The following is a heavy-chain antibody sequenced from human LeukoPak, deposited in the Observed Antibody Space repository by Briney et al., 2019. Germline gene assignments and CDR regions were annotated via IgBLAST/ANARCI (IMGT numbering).Heavy chain of an antibody. D-gene: IGHD6-6*01. V-gene: IGHV5-51*01. J-gene: IGHJ4*02. CDR1: GYSFTSYW. Sequence: VESLKISCKGSGYSFTSYWIGWVRQMPGKGLEWMGIIYPGDSDTRYSPSFPVHVTISADKSISTAYLQWSSLKASDTAMYYCARHVGAARDWTFDYWGQGTLVTVSS. CDR2: IYPGDSDT. CDR3: ARHVGAARDWTFDY.